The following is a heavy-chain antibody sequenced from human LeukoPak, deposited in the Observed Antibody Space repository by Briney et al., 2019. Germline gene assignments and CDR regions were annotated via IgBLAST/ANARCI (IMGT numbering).Heavy chain of an antibody. CDR1: GYTFTSYG. V-gene: IGHV1-18*01. D-gene: IGHD2-2*01. Sequence: ASVKVSCKASGYTFTSYGISWVRQAPGQGLEWMGWISAYNGNTNYAQKLQGRVTMTTDTSTSTAYMELRSLRSDDTAVYYCARGDIVVVPAARAHFDYWGQGTLVTVSS. J-gene: IGHJ4*02. CDR3: ARGDIVVVPAARAHFDY. CDR2: ISAYNGNT.